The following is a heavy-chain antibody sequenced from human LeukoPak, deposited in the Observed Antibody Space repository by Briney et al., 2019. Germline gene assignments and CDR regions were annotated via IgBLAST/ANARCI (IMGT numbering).Heavy chain of an antibody. CDR3: ARDFFSSVAYYGSGSPY. CDR1: GYTFTSYG. J-gene: IGHJ4*02. CDR2: ISAYNGNT. Sequence: ASVKVSCKASGYTFTSYGISWVRQAPGQGLEWMGWISAYNGNTNYAQKLQGRVTMTTDTSTSTAYMELRSLRSDDTAVYYCARDFFSSVAYYGSGSPYWGQGTLVTVSS. D-gene: IGHD3-10*01. V-gene: IGHV1-18*01.